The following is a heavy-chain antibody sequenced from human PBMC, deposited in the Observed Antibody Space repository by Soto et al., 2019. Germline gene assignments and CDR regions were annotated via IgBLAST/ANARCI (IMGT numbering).Heavy chain of an antibody. Sequence: SLRLSCAATGFTFSDHYMVWVRQVPGKGLEWVSYISSSSSTIYYADSVKGRFTISRDNAKNSLYLQMNSLRAEDTAVYYCARDSGYSYGPLDYWGQGTLVTVSS. CDR2: ISSSSSTI. V-gene: IGHV3-11*04. CDR1: GFTFSDHY. J-gene: IGHJ4*02. CDR3: ARDSGYSYGPLDY. D-gene: IGHD5-18*01.